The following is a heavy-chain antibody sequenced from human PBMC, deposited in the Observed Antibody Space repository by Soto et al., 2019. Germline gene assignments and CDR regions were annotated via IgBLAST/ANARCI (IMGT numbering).Heavy chain of an antibody. CDR2: ISYDGSNK. CDR3: ARDLYDYVWGSYRPFDY. J-gene: IGHJ4*02. V-gene: IGHV3-30-3*01. D-gene: IGHD3-16*02. CDR1: GFTFSSYA. Sequence: QVQLVESGGGVVQPGRSLRLSCAASGFTFSSYAMHWFRQAPGKGLEWVAVISYDGSNKYHADSVKGRFTISRDNSKNTLYLQMNSLRAEDTAVYYCARDLYDYVWGSYRPFDYWGQGTLVTVST.